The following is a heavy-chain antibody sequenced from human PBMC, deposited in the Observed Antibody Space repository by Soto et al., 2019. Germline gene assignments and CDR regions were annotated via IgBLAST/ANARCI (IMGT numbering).Heavy chain of an antibody. CDR2: IYYSGST. CDR1: GGSISSGGYY. Sequence: QVQLQESGPGLVKPSQTLSLTCTVSGGSISSGGYYWSWIRQHPGKGLEWIGYIYYSGSTYYNPSLKSRVTISVDTSKYQFSLKLSSVTVADTAVYYCARGGSSSPYFDDWGQGTLVTVSS. CDR3: ARGGSSSPYFDD. J-gene: IGHJ4*02. V-gene: IGHV4-31*03. D-gene: IGHD6-13*01.